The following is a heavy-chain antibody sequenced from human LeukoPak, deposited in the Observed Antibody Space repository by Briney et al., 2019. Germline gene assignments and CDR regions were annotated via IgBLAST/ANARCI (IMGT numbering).Heavy chain of an antibody. CDR3: ARMGFRYGSGSYYNPIDY. CDR2: IIPIFGTA. J-gene: IGHJ4*02. V-gene: IGHV1-69*13. Sequence: ASVKVSCKASGGTFSSYAISWVRQAPGQGLEWMGGIIPIFGTANYAQKFQGRVTITADESTSTAYMELSSLRSEDTAVYYCARMGFRYGSGSYYNPIDYWGQGTLVTVSS. D-gene: IGHD3-10*01. CDR1: GGTFSSYA.